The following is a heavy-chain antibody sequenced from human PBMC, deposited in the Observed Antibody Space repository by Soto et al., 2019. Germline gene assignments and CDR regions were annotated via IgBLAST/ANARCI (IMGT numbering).Heavy chain of an antibody. J-gene: IGHJ4*02. D-gene: IGHD1-26*01. V-gene: IGHV1-69*01. CDR3: ARDGGRHSGGIDY. CDR2: IIPIFGTA. CDR1: GGTFSSYS. Sequence: QVQLVQSGAEVKKPGSSVKVSCKASGGTFSSYSINWVRQAPGQGLEWMGEIIPIFGTANYAQKFQGRVTIAADEYTSTAYMELSSLRCEDAAVYYCARDGGRHSGGIDYWGQGTLVTVSS.